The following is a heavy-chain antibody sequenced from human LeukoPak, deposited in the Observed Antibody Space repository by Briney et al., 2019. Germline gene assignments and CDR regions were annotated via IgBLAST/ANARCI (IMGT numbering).Heavy chain of an antibody. CDR2: ISYDGSNK. CDR3: ARDRVGATDYFDY. D-gene: IGHD1-26*01. V-gene: IGHV3-30-3*01. Sequence: GRSLRLSCAASGFTFSSYAMHWVRQAPGKGLEWVAVISYDGSNKYYADSVKGRFTITRDNSKNTLYLQMNSLRAEDTAVYYCARDRVGATDYFDYWGQGTLVTVSS. J-gene: IGHJ4*02. CDR1: GFTFSSYA.